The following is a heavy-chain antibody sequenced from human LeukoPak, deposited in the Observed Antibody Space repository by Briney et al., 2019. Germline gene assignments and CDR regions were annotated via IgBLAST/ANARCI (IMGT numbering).Heavy chain of an antibody. CDR3: ARGYDSSGYYLVD. CDR2: IYYSGST. Sequence: SETLSLTCTVSGGSISSYYWSWIRQPPGKGLEWIGYIYYSGSTNYNPSLKSRVTISVDTSKNQFSLKLSSVTAADTAVYYCARGYDSSGYYLVDWGQGTLVTVSS. V-gene: IGHV4-59*08. CDR1: GGSISSYY. D-gene: IGHD3-22*01. J-gene: IGHJ4*02.